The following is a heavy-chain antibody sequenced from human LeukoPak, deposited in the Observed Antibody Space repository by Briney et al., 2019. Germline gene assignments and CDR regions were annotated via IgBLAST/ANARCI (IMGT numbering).Heavy chain of an antibody. CDR3: AGGYIYGSTYYYMDV. V-gene: IGHV4-59*01. CDR2: IYYSGST. CDR1: GGSISSYY. J-gene: IGHJ6*03. Sequence: SQTLSLTCTVSGGSISSYYWSWIRQPPGKGLEWIGYIYYSGSTNYNPSLKSRVTISVDTSKNQFSLKLSSVTAADTALYYCAGGYIYGSTYYYMDVWGKGTTVTISS. D-gene: IGHD5-18*01.